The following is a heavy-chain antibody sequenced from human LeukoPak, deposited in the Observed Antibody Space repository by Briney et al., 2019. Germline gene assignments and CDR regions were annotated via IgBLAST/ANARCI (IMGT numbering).Heavy chain of an antibody. CDR1: GGSISSDTYY. V-gene: IGHV4-61*02. CDR3: AREWAPYTSGSYYGHYYYYYMDV. D-gene: IGHD1-26*01. Sequence: PSQTLSLTCTVSGGSISSDTYYWTWIRQPAGKGLEWIGRIYSSGSTNYNPSLKSRVTISVDTSKNQFSLKLSSVTAADTAVYYCAREWAPYTSGSYYGHYYYYYMDVWGKGTTVTISS. J-gene: IGHJ6*03. CDR2: IYSSGST.